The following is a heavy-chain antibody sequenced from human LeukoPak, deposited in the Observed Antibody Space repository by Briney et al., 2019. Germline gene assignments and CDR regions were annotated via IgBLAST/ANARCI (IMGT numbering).Heavy chain of an antibody. CDR3: ARFGLRNYDSNGDLFDY. V-gene: IGHV1-2*02. J-gene: IGHJ4*02. CDR2: INPNSGGT. D-gene: IGHD3-22*01. Sequence: ASVKVSCKASGYTFTGYYMHWVRQAPGQGLEWMGWINPNSGGTNYAQKFQGRVTMTRDTSISTAYMELSRLTSDDTAVYFCARFGLRNYDSNGDLFDYWGQGTLVTVSS. CDR1: GYTFTGYY.